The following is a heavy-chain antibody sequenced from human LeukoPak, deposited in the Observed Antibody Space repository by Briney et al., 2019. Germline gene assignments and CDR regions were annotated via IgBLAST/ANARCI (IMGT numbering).Heavy chain of an antibody. Sequence: ASVNVSCKASGYTFTNYYIHWVRQAPGQGLEWMGIINPSGGRTSYAQKFQGRVTMTRDTSTSTVYMDLSSLRAEDTALYYCARDSPVSTRPFDIWGQGTMITVSS. V-gene: IGHV1-46*01. CDR2: INPSGGRT. CDR1: GYTFTNYY. CDR3: ARDSPVSTRPFDI. D-gene: IGHD2-2*01. J-gene: IGHJ3*02.